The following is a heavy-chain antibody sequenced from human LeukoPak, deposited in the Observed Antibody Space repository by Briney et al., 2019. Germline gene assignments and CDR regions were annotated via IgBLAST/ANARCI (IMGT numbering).Heavy chain of an antibody. CDR2: IYYSGST. CDR1: GGSISSYY. Sequence: SETLSLTCTVSGGSISSYYWSWIRQPPGKGLEWIGYIYYSGSTNYNPSLKSRVTISVDTSKNQFSLKLSSVTAADTAVYYCARDGVGCSSTSCYGGWFDPWGQGTLVTVFS. CDR3: ARDGVGCSSTSCYGGWFDP. J-gene: IGHJ5*02. D-gene: IGHD2-2*01. V-gene: IGHV4-59*01.